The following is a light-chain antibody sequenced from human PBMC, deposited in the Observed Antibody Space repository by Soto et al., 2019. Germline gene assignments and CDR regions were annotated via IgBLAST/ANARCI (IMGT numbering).Light chain of an antibody. V-gene: IGKV3-11*01. J-gene: IGKJ5*01. CDR3: QHRGT. Sequence: EIVLTQSPVTLSLSPGERATLSCRASQSVSNYLGWYQQKPGQAPRLLIYDASNRATGIPARFSGSGSGTDFPLTISSLETEDFAVYYCQHRGTFGQGTRLEIK. CDR2: DAS. CDR1: QSVSNY.